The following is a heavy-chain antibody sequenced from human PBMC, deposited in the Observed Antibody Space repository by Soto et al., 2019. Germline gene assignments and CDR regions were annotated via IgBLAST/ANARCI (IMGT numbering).Heavy chain of an antibody. D-gene: IGHD1-26*01. J-gene: IGHJ4*02. CDR1: GFTFSSYA. V-gene: IGHV3-23*01. CDR3: AKGGLKWELPVDFDY. CDR2: ISGSGGST. Sequence: GGSLRLSCAASGFTFSSYAMSWVCQAPGKGLEWVSAISGSGGSTYYADSVKGRFTISRDNSKNTLYLQMNSLRAEDTAVYYCAKGGLKWELPVDFDYWGQGTLVTVSS.